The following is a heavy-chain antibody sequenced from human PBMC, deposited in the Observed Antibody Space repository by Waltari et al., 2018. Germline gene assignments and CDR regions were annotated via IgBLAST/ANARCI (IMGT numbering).Heavy chain of an antibody. J-gene: IGHJ6*02. CDR3: ASASLSYYYGMDV. V-gene: IGHV4-39*07. CDR1: GGSISSSSYY. Sequence: QLQLQESGPGLVKPSETLSLTCTVSGGSISSSSYYWGWIRQPPGKGLEWIGSIYYSGSTYYNPSLNSRVTISVDTSKNQFSLKLSSVTAADTAVYYCASASLSYYYGMDVWGQGTTVTVSS. CDR2: IYYSGST.